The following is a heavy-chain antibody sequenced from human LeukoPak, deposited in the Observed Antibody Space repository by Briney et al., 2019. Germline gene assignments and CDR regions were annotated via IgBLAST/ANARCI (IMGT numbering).Heavy chain of an antibody. Sequence: ASVKVSCKASGYTFTSYGISWVRQAPGQGLEWMGWISAYNGNTNYAQKFQGRVTITADKSTSTAYMELSSLRSEDTAVYYCARDPIPGIAAAEWGFDPWGRGTLVTVSS. CDR3: ARDPIPGIAAAEWGFDP. CDR1: GYTFTSYG. J-gene: IGHJ5*02. V-gene: IGHV1-18*01. D-gene: IGHD6-13*01. CDR2: ISAYNGNT.